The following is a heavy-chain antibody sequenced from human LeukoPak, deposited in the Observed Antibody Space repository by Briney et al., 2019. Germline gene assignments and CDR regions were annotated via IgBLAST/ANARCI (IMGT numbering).Heavy chain of an antibody. CDR1: GYTLTELS. V-gene: IGHV1-24*01. CDR3: ATFNGDYVLFDY. Sequence: ASVTVSCKVSGYTLTELSMHWVRQAPGKGLEWMGGFDPEVGETIYAQKLQGRVTMTEDTSTDTAYMELSSLRSEDTAVYYCATFNGDYVLFDYWGQGTLVTVSS. D-gene: IGHD4-17*01. CDR2: FDPEVGET. J-gene: IGHJ4*02.